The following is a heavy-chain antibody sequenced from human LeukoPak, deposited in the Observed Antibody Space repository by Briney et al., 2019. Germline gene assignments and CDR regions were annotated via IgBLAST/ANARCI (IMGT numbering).Heavy chain of an antibody. CDR1: GGSFSGYY. CDR3: ARGRYSSSSPGFDY. V-gene: IGHV4-34*01. J-gene: IGHJ4*02. Sequence: SETLSLTCAVYGGSFSGYYWSWIRQPPGKGLEWIGEINHSGSTNYNPSLKSRVTILVDTSKNQFSLKLSSVTAADTAVYYCARGRYSSSSPGFDYWGQGTLVTVSS. CDR2: INHSGST. D-gene: IGHD6-6*01.